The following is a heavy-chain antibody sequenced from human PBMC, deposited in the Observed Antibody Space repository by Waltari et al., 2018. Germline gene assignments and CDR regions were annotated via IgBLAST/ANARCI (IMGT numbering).Heavy chain of an antibody. V-gene: IGHV3-72*01. CDR2: TRDKAHFYTS. D-gene: IGHD1-26*01. CDR1: GSHTRDRY. CDR3: VRDLVGAPY. Sequence: VLLVASGGGLVPPGGSLRLSCVTPGSHTRDRYMDCVRQAPGKGLEWSGRTRDKAHFYTSEYAASVRGRFTISTDESTNSQYLQMNSLKTEDTAVYYCVRDLVGAPYWGQGTLVTVPS. J-gene: IGHJ4*02.